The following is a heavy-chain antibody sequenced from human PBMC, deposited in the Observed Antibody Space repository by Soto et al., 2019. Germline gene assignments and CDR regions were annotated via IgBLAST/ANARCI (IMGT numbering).Heavy chain of an antibody. CDR2: ISGSGGST. V-gene: IGHV3-23*01. CDR3: AKGPPGYCSSTSCYAGTVTTSGY. D-gene: IGHD2-2*01. CDR1: GCTFSSYA. J-gene: IGHJ4*02. Sequence: GGSLRLSCAASGCTFSSYAMSWVRQAPGKGLEWVSAISGSGGSTYYADSVKGRFTISRDNSKNTLYLQMNSLRAEDTAVYYCAKGPPGYCSSTSCYAGTVTTSGYWGQGTLVTVSS.